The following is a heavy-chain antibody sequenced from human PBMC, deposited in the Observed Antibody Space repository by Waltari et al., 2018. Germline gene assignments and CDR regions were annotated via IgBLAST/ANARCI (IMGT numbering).Heavy chain of an antibody. CDR1: GGSITSNSHY. J-gene: IGHJ3*01. Sequence: QLQLQESGPGLVKPSETLSLSCSVSGGSITSNSHYWGWIRQPPGQGLEWIGTISYKGPTYSRPSLRCRVTVSRDTSMNQLSLKLGSVTAADTAVYYCATYIGASIGTAAFDVWGQGTMVTVSS. D-gene: IGHD5-12*01. CDR2: ISYKGPT. V-gene: IGHV4-39*01. CDR3: ATYIGASIGTAAFDV.